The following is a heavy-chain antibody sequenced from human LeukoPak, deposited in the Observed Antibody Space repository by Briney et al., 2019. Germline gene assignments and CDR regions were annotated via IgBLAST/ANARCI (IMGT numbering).Heavy chain of an antibody. Sequence: SVKVSCKASGGTFSSYAISWVRQAPGQGLEWMGGVIPIFGTANYAQKFQGRVAITTDESMSTAYMELSSLRYEDTVVYYCAAYYDFWSGFHDPHGGYYYYMDVWGKGTTVTVSS. V-gene: IGHV1-69*05. J-gene: IGHJ6*03. CDR1: GGTFSSYA. CDR3: AAYYDFWSGFHDPHGGYYYYMDV. D-gene: IGHD3-3*01. CDR2: VIPIFGTA.